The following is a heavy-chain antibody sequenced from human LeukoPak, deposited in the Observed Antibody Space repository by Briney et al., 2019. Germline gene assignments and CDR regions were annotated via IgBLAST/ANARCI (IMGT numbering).Heavy chain of an antibody. J-gene: IGHJ6*04. CDR1: GYTFTSYY. D-gene: IGHD2-2*01. Sequence: AASVKVSCKASGYTFTSYYMHWVRQAPGQGLEWMGIINPSGGSTSYAQKFQGRVTMTRDTSTSTVYMELSSLRSEDTAVYYCARGHCSSTSCYADYYGMDVWGKGTTVTVSS. CDR3: ARGHCSSTSCYADYYGMDV. CDR2: INPSGGST. V-gene: IGHV1-46*01.